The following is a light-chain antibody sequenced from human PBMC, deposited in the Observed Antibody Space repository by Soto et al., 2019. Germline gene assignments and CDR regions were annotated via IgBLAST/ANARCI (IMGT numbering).Light chain of an antibody. CDR3: QSYDSSLSAAV. J-gene: IGLJ2*01. CDR1: SSNIGAGYD. CDR2: GNS. V-gene: IGLV1-40*01. Sequence: QSVLTQPPSVSGAPGQKVIISCTGSSSNIGAGYDVHWYQQLPGTAPKLLIYGNSNRPSGVPDRLSGSKSGTSASLAITGLQVEDEADYYSQSYDSSLSAAVFGGGTKLTVL.